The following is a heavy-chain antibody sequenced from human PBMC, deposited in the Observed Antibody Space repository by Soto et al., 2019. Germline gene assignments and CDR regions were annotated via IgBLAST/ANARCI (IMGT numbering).Heavy chain of an antibody. Sequence: GSLRLSCAASGFTFSSYSMNWVRQAPGKGLEWVSSISSSSSYIYYADSVKGRFTISRDNAKNSLYLQMNSLRAEDTAVYYCARVPYSSSPEPLDYWGQGTLVTSPQ. CDR1: GFTFSSYS. D-gene: IGHD6-6*01. CDR3: ARVPYSSSPEPLDY. CDR2: ISSSSSYI. J-gene: IGHJ4*02. V-gene: IGHV3-21*01.